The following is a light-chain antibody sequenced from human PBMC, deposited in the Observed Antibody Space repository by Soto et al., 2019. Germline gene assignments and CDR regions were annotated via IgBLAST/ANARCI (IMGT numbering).Light chain of an antibody. J-gene: IGKJ5*01. CDR1: QDISNW. Sequence: DIPMAPSPSSVSASVGDRVTITCRASQDISNWLAWFQQKPGKAPKLLIYAASILPSGVPSRFSGSGSGTDFTLTITSLQPEDFATYYCQQANSFPCTFGQGTRLEIK. CDR3: QQANSFPCT. CDR2: AAS. V-gene: IGKV1-12*02.